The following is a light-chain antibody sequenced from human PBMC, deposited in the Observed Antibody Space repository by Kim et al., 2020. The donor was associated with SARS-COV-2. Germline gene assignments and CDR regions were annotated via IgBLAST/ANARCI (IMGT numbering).Light chain of an antibody. CDR3: QAWNSSTHNYV. V-gene: IGLV3-1*01. J-gene: IGLJ1*01. CDR2: QDS. CDR1: RLGDKY. Sequence: PGPRRSITSYGCRLGDKYVSWYQQKPGQSPMLVIYQDSQRPSGISARFSGSNSGNTATLTISGTQAMDEADYYCQAWNSSTHNYVFGAGTKVTVL.